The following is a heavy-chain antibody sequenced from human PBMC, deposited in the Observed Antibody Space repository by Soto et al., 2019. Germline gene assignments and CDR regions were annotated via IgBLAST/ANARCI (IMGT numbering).Heavy chain of an antibody. J-gene: IGHJ4*02. CDR3: ARLGVRGVRTPPPD. CDR2: INHSGST. CDR1: GGSFSGYY. Sequence: SETLSLTCAVYGGSFSGYYWSWIRQPPGKGLEWIGEINHSGSTNYNPSLKSRVTISVDTSKNQFSLKLSSVTAADTAVYYCARLGVRGVRTPPPDWGQGTLVTVSS. D-gene: IGHD3-10*01. V-gene: IGHV4-34*01.